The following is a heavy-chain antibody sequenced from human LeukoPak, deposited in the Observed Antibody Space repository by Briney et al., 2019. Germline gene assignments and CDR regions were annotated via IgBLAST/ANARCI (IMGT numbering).Heavy chain of an antibody. CDR2: INHSGSP. CDR3: GSRRTAMFGVIKGPIDY. Sequence: SETLSLTCAVYGGSFSDYYWTWVRQPPGKGLEWIWEINHSGSPNNNPSLKSRVSISFDTSKNQFSLKLTSVTAADTAVYYCGSRRTAMFGVIKGPIDYWGQGTLVTVSS. CDR1: GGSFSDYY. V-gene: IGHV4-34*01. D-gene: IGHD3-3*01. J-gene: IGHJ4*02.